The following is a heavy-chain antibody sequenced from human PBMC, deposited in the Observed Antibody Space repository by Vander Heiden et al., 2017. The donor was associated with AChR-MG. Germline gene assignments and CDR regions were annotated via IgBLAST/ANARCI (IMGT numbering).Heavy chain of an antibody. J-gene: IGHJ6*02. D-gene: IGHD3-16*02. CDR3: ARVRGANYDYVWGSYRDYYYYGMDV. Sequence: QVQLQESGPGLVKPSQTLSLTCTVSGGSISSGDYYWSWIRQPPGKGLEWIGYIYYSGSTYYNPSLKSRVTISVDTSKNQFSLKLSSVTAADTAVYYCARVRGANYDYVWGSYRDYYYYGMDVWGQGTTVTVSS. CDR1: GGSISSGDYY. V-gene: IGHV4-30-4*01. CDR2: IYYSGST.